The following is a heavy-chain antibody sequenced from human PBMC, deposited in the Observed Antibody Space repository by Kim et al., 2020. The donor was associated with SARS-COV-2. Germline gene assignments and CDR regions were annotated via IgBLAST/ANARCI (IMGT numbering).Heavy chain of an antibody. D-gene: IGHD3-22*01. J-gene: IGHJ4*02. V-gene: IGHV6-1*01. Sequence: SVKSRRTINPDTSKNQFSLQLNSVTPEDTAVYYCARGPITMIVGKRFFDYWGQGTLVTVSS. CDR3: ARGPITMIVGKRFFDY.